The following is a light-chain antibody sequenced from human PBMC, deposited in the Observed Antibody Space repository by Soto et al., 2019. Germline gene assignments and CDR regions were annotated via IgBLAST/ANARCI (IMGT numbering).Light chain of an antibody. V-gene: IGLV2-14*01. CDR3: SSYTSSSTWV. CDR1: SSDVGGYNY. J-gene: IGLJ3*02. Sequence: QSALTQPASVSGSPGQSITISCTGTSSDVGGYNYVSWYQQHPGKVPKLMIYDVSNRPSGVSNRFSGSKSGNTASLTISGLQAEDEADYYCSSYTSSSTWVFGGGTKLTV. CDR2: DVS.